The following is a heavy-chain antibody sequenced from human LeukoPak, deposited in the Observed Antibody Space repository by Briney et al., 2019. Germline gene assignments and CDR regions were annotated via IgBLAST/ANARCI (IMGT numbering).Heavy chain of an antibody. J-gene: IGHJ6*02. CDR2: IYYSGST. CDR3: ARQFTIFYGMDV. Sequence: PSETLSLTCTVSGGSISSSSYYWSWIRQPPGKGLEWIGYIYYSGSTNYNPSLKSRVTISVDTSKNQFSLKLSSVTAADTAVYYCARQFTIFYGMDVWGQGTTVTVSS. D-gene: IGHD3-3*01. V-gene: IGHV4-61*05. CDR1: GGSISSSSYY.